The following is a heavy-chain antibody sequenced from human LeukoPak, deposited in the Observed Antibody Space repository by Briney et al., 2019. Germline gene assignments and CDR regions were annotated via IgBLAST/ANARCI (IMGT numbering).Heavy chain of an antibody. Sequence: GASVKVSCKASGGTFSSYAISWVRQAPGQGLEWMGGIIPIFGTANYAQKFQGRVTITADESTSTAYMELSSLRPEDTAVYYCARGYSSSWYLYFQHWGQGTLVTVSS. V-gene: IGHV1-69*13. CDR1: GGTFSSYA. CDR3: ARGYSSSWYLYFQH. CDR2: IIPIFGTA. D-gene: IGHD6-13*01. J-gene: IGHJ1*01.